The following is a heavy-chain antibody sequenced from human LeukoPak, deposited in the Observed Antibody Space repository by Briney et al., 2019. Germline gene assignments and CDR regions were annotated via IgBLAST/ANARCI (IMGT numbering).Heavy chain of an antibody. V-gene: IGHV5-51*01. CDR2: IYPIDSDT. CDR3: ARHVTSSGWSQFDY. D-gene: IGHD6-19*01. J-gene: IGHJ4*02. CDR1: GYIFSNHW. Sequence: GESLKISCKGSGYIFSNHWIAWLRHMPGKGLEWMGIIYPIDSDTRYSPSFQGQVTISADKSVSSAYLQWSSLKASDTAIYYCARHVTSSGWSQFDYWGQGTLVTVSS.